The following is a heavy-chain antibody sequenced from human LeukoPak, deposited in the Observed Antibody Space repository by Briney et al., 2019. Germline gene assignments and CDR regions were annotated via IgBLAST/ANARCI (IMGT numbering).Heavy chain of an antibody. V-gene: IGHV1-69*13. CDR3: ARVVNDFWSGYYKNLHWFDP. CDR2: IIPIFGTA. CDR1: GYTFTSYG. D-gene: IGHD3-3*01. J-gene: IGHJ5*02. Sequence: KPGASVKVSCKASGYTFTSYGISWVRQAPGQGLEWMGGIIPIFGTANYAQKFQGRVTITADESTSTAYMELSSLRSEDTAVYYCARVVNDFWSGYYKNLHWFDPWGQGTLVTVSS.